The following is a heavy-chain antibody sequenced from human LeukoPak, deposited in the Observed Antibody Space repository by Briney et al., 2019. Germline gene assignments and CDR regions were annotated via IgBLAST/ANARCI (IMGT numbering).Heavy chain of an antibody. V-gene: IGHV3-64D*06. D-gene: IGHD2/OR15-2a*01. CDR3: VKETAFYDH. CDR2: ISSDGVST. J-gene: IGHJ4*02. Sequence: GGSLRLSCSSSGFTFSRSPMHWVRQAPGKGLEYVSAISSDGVSTYYGASVKGRFTISRDNSKNTLYLQMSSLRAEDTALYYCVKETAFYDHWGPGTLVTVSS. CDR1: GFTFSRSP.